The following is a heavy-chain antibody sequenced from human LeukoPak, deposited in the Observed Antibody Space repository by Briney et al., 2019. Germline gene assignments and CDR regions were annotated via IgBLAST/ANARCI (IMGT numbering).Heavy chain of an antibody. D-gene: IGHD3-16*01. Sequence: GGSLRLSCAASGFTVSGTHMSWVRQAPGKGLERVSAMYTGGTTYYADSVKGRFTISRDNSRNTLLLHMSSLRADDTAVYYCAKDEATSGGGLASWGQGTLVTVSS. J-gene: IGHJ4*02. CDR1: GFTVSGTH. CDR3: AKDEATSGGGLAS. V-gene: IGHV3-53*01. CDR2: MYTGGTT.